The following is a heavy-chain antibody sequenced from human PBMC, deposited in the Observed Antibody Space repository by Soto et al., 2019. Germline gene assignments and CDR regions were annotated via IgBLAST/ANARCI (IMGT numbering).Heavy chain of an antibody. CDR2: ISYDGSNK. D-gene: IGHD1-1*01. Sequence: GGSLRLSCAASGVTFSSYGMHWVRQAPGKGLEWVAVISYDGSNKYYADSVKGRFTISRDNSKNTLYLQMNSLRAEDTAVYYCAKDRSYGTSDYWGQGTLVTVSS. CDR3: AKDRSYGTSDY. V-gene: IGHV3-30*18. CDR1: GVTFSSYG. J-gene: IGHJ4*02.